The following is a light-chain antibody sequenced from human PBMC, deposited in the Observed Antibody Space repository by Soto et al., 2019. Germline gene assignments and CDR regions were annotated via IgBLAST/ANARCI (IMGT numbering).Light chain of an antibody. Sequence: QSALTQPASVSGSPGQSITISCTGTSSDVGGYNYVSWYQQHPGKAPKLMIYEVSNRPSGVSNRFSGSKSGNTASLTISGLPDEDEADYQCSSYTRRSSYVFGTGNKVTVL. CDR1: SSDVGGYNY. J-gene: IGLJ1*01. CDR3: SSYTRRSSYV. V-gene: IGLV2-14*01. CDR2: EVS.